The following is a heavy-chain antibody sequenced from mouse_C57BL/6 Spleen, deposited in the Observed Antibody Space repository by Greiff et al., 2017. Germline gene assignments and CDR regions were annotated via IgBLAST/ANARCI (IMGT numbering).Heavy chain of an antibody. CDR2: IRSKSSNYAT. D-gene: IGHD1-1*01. CDR3: VRDPYGSRSYAMDY. Sequence: EVQRVESGGGLVQPKGSLKLSCAASGFTFNTYAMHWVRQAPGKGLEWVARIRSKSSNYATYYADSVKDRFTISREDSQSMLYLKMNNLKTEDTAMYYCVRDPYGSRSYAMDYWGQGTSVTVSS. J-gene: IGHJ4*01. CDR1: GFTFNTYA. V-gene: IGHV10-3*01.